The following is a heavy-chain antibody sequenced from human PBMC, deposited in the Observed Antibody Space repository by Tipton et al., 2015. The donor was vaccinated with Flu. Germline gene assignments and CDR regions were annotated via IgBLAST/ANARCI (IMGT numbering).Heavy chain of an antibody. CDR2: ISWNSGSI. V-gene: IGHV3-9*01. CDR3: AKDYYDFWSGYYLGYFQH. J-gene: IGHJ1*01. Sequence: SLRLSCAASGFTFDDYAMHWVRQAPGKGLEWVSGISWNSGSIGYADSVKGRFTISRDNAKNSLYLQMNSLRAEDTALYYCAKDYYDFWSGYYLGYFQHWGQGTLVTVSS. D-gene: IGHD3-3*01. CDR1: GFTFDDYA.